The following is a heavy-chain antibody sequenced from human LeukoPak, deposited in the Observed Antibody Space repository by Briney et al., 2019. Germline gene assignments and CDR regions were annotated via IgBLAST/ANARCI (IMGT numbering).Heavy chain of an antibody. CDR1: GGSFSGYY. Sequence: PSETLSLTCAVYGGSFSGYYWSWIRQPPGKGLEWVGEINHSGSTNYNPSLKSRVTISVDTSKNQFSLKLSSVTAADTAVYYCARGSGKARNDYWGQGTLVTVSS. CDR2: INHSGST. CDR3: ARGSGKARNDY. V-gene: IGHV4-34*01. D-gene: IGHD4-23*01. J-gene: IGHJ4*02.